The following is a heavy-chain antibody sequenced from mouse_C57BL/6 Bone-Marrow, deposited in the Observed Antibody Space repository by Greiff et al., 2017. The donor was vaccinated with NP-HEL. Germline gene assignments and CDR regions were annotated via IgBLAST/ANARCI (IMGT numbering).Heavy chain of an antibody. CDR3: ARTRYGSSRYWYFDV. Sequence: QVQLQQPGAELVMPGASVKLSCKASGYTFTSYWMHWVKQRPGQGLEWIGEIDPSDSYTNYNQKFKGKSTLTVDKSSSTAYMQLSSLTSEDSAVYYCARTRYGSSRYWYFDVWGTGTTVTVSS. D-gene: IGHD1-1*01. V-gene: IGHV1-69*01. CDR1: GYTFTSYW. J-gene: IGHJ1*03. CDR2: IDPSDSYT.